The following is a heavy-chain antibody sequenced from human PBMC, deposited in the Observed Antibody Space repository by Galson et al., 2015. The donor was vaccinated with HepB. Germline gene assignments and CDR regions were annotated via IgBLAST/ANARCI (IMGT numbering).Heavy chain of an antibody. CDR1: GFTFDDYA. CDR3: AKDTGGKYNDFWSGYFAYFDY. J-gene: IGHJ4*01. V-gene: IGHV3-9*01. CDR2: ITWNSGNV. D-gene: IGHD3-3*01. Sequence: SLRLSCAASGFTFDDYAMSWVRQAPGKGLEWVSGITWNSGNVDYSDSVRGRFTISRDNAKNSLYLQMSSVRAEDTALYFCAKDTGGKYNDFWSGYFAYFDYWGHGALVTIPS.